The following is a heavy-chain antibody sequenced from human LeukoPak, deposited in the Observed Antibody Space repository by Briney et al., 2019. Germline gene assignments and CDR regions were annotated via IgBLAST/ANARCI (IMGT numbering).Heavy chain of an antibody. Sequence: GGSLRLSCAASGFTFSSYAMSWVRQAPGGGLEWVSAIGGTSGSTYYADSVKGRFTISRDNSKNTLYLQMNSLRAEDTAVYYCARDPTAYYDSSGYYLNTIDYWGQGTLVTVSS. CDR1: GFTFSSYA. V-gene: IGHV3-23*01. CDR3: ARDPTAYYDSSGYYLNTIDY. D-gene: IGHD3-22*01. J-gene: IGHJ4*02. CDR2: IGGTSGST.